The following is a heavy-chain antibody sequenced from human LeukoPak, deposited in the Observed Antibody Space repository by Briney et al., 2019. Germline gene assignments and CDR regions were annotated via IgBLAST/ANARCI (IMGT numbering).Heavy chain of an antibody. D-gene: IGHD3-16*01. Sequence: PGGSLTLSCPASGFTLSSYWMRWVRQAPGKGGEWVANIKQDGSENYHVDSVKGRFTISRDNAKNSLYVQMNSLSGEDTAVYYCARLHFGYYYFYMDVWGKGTTVSIS. J-gene: IGHJ6*03. CDR2: IKQDGSEN. CDR3: ARLHFGYYYFYMDV. CDR1: GFTLSSYW. V-gene: IGHV3-7*01.